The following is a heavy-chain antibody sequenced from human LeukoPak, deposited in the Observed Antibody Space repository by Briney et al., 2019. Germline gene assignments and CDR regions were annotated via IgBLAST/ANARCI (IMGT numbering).Heavy chain of an antibody. CDR1: GGSISGSSYY. J-gene: IGHJ4*02. V-gene: IGHV4-39*07. CDR3: ARVTYYYDSSGYYSIDY. CDR2: IYYSGST. D-gene: IGHD3-22*01. Sequence: PSETLSLTCTVSGGSISGSSYYWGWIRQPPGKGLEWIGSIYYSGSTYYNPSLKSRVTISVDTSKNQFSLKLSSVTAADTAVYYCARVTYYYDSSGYYSIDYWGQGTLVTVSS.